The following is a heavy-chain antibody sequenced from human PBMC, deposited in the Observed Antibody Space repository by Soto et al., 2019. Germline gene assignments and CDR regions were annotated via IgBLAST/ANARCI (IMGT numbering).Heavy chain of an antibody. CDR1: GFSLSTNGVG. V-gene: IGHV2-5*01. CDR2: IYWNDDK. Sequence: QITLKESGPTLVKPTETLTLMCTFSGFSLSTNGVGVGWIRQPPGKALEWLALIYWNDDKRYSPSLQSRLTTTKDTSKNQLVLTMTNLHPMDTATYYCAREGAIVPGFFDPWGQGTLVTFSS. J-gene: IGHJ5*02. D-gene: IGHD1-26*01. CDR3: AREGAIVPGFFDP.